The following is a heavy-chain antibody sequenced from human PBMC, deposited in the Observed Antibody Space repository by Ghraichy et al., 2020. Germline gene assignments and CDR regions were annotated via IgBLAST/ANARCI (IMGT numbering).Heavy chain of an antibody. CDR1: GYPFSSYH. CDR3: SRELVAAYNVGDF. V-gene: IGHV1-46*01. CDR2: VNPSGVMI. D-gene: IGHD5-24*01. J-gene: IGHJ4*01. Sequence: ASVKVSCKASGYPFSSYHMHWVRQAPGQGLEWVGIVNPSGVMISYSQKFQGRVTMTRDTSTSTVYMELSSLRSDDTAVYYCSRELVAAYNVGDFWGHGTLVTVSS.